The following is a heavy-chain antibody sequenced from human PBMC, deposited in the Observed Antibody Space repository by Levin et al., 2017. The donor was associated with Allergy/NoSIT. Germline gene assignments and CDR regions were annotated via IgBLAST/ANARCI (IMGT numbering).Heavy chain of an antibody. CDR3: AKGLDLLWFGESTSGAFDI. J-gene: IGHJ3*02. CDR1: GFTFSSYA. D-gene: IGHD3-10*01. CDR2: ISGSGGST. Sequence: GESLKISCAASGFTFSSYAMSWVRQAPGKGLEWVSAISGSGGSTYYADSVKGRFTISRDNSKNTLYLQMNSLRAEDTAVYYCAKGLDLLWFGESTSGAFDIWGQGTMVTVSS. V-gene: IGHV3-23*01.